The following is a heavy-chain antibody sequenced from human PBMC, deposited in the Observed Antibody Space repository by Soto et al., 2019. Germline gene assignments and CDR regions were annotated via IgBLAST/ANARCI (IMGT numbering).Heavy chain of an antibody. D-gene: IGHD3-9*01. Sequence: QVQLQESGPGLVKPSETLSLTCTVSGGSISSYYWSWIRQPPGKGLEWIGYIYYSGSTNYNPSLKSRVTISVDTSKNQFSLKLSSVTAADTAVYYCARGEYYDILTGYYTQSDYYYMDVWGKGTTVTVSS. J-gene: IGHJ6*03. CDR1: GGSISSYY. V-gene: IGHV4-59*01. CDR2: IYYSGST. CDR3: ARGEYYDILTGYYTQSDYYYMDV.